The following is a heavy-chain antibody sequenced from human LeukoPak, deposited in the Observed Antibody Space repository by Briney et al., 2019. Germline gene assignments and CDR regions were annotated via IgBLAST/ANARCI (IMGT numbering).Heavy chain of an antibody. J-gene: IGHJ4*02. V-gene: IGHV4-61*02. CDR2: IYTSGST. Sequence: SQTLSLTCTVSGGSISSGSYYWSWIRQPAGKGLEWIGRIYTSGSTNYNPSLKSRVTISVDTSKNQFSPKLSSVTAADTAVYYCARALVVPAATGYYFDYWGQGTLVTVSS. CDR3: ARALVVPAATGYYFDY. D-gene: IGHD2-2*01. CDR1: GGSISSGSYY.